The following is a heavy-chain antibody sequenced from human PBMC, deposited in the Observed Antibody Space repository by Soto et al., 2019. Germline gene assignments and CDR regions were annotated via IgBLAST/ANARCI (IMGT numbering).Heavy chain of an antibody. CDR3: VPHTGDTGMPSGY. Sequence: QVQLVQSGAEVREPGASVKVSCKASGYTFTNYGVSWVRQAPGQGLEWMGWIGGYKGNTDYAQKLQGRVTLTTDTXTSTAYMELRSLRSDDTAVYYCVPHTGDTGMPSGYWGQGTLVTVSS. V-gene: IGHV1-18*01. CDR2: IGGYKGNT. CDR1: GYTFTNYG. D-gene: IGHD5-18*01. J-gene: IGHJ4*02.